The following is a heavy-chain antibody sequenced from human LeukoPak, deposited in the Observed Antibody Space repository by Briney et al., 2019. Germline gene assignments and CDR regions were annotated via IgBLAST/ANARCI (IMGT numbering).Heavy chain of an antibody. CDR2: IYYSGST. CDR1: GGSISSYY. V-gene: IGHV4-39*01. CDR3: ARPGPGSFDAFDI. Sequence: SETLSLTCTVSGGSISSYYWGWIRQPPGKGLEWIGSIYYSGSTYYNPSLKSRVTISVDTSKNQFSLKLSSVTAADTAVYYCARPGPGSFDAFDIWGQGTMVTVSS. J-gene: IGHJ3*02. D-gene: IGHD2-15*01.